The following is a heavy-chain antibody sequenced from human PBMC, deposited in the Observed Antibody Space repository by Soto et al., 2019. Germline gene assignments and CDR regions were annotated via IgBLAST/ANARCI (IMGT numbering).Heavy chain of an antibody. D-gene: IGHD2-2*01. V-gene: IGHV3-30*18. CDR2: ISYHGNE. J-gene: IGHJ6*02. Sequence: QVRLVESGGGVVQPGRSLRLSCGVSGFTFSDYGMHWVRQSPGKGLEWVAVISYHGNEYYADSVKGRFTISRDNSEKTLYLQMNSLRAEDTAVYYCAKLAVVVPATPHDYMDVWGQGTAVTVSS. CDR3: AKLAVVVPATPHDYMDV. CDR1: GFTFSDYG.